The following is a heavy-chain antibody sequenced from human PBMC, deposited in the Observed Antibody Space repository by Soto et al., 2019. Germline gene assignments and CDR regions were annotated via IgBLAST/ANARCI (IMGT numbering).Heavy chain of an antibody. CDR3: ARSPPRKVTTGGYYYYSGMDV. V-gene: IGHV1-69*06. CDR2: IIPIFGTA. Sequence: QVQLVQSGAEVKKPGSSVKVSCKASGGTFSSYAISWVRQAPGQGLEWMGGIIPIFGTANYAQKFQGRVTIPANKPTSTANRELSGRRSGDTAVYSCARSPPRKVTTGGYYYYSGMDVGGKGTTVTFSS. D-gene: IGHD4-4*01. J-gene: IGHJ6*04. CDR1: GGTFSSYA.